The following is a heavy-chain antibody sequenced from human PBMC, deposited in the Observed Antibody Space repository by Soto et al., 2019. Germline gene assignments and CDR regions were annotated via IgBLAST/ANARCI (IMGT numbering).Heavy chain of an antibody. D-gene: IGHD2-15*01. CDR3: SGCSGGACHQNYGMDV. CDR1: GFTFSSCT. CDR2: ISPSTSHI. V-gene: IGHV3-21*01. J-gene: IGHJ6*02. Sequence: EVHLVESGGGLVQPGGSLRLSCAVSGFTFSSCTMNWVRQAPGKGLEWVSSISPSTSHIYYADSVKGRFTISRDNAKNSLFLQMNSLRAEDTAVYYCSGCSGGACHQNYGMDVWGQGTTVTVSS.